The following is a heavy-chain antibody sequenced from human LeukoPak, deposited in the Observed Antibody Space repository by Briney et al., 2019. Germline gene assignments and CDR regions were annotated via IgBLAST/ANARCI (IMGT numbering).Heavy chain of an antibody. CDR3: ARDQVVPAGDYYYYYGMDV. V-gene: IGHV1-2*02. D-gene: IGHD2-2*01. Sequence: ASVQVSCKASGYAFTGYYMHWVRPAPGQGLGWMGWINPNSGGTNYTQKFQGRVTMTRDTSISTAYMELSRLRSDDTAVYYCARDQVVPAGDYYYYYGMDVWGQGTTVTVSS. CDR2: INPNSGGT. CDR1: GYAFTGYY. J-gene: IGHJ6*02.